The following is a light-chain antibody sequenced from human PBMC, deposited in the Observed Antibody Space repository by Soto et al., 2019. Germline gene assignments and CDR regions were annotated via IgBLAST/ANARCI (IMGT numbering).Light chain of an antibody. V-gene: IGLV2-8*01. Sequence: QSVLTQPPSASGSPGQSVTISCTGTSNDVGDYNYVSWYQQHPGKAPKLMIYEVSKRPSGVPGRFSGSKSGNTASLTVSGLQAEDDADYYCSSYAGSSTLYVFGTGTNVTVL. J-gene: IGLJ1*01. CDR1: SNDVGDYNY. CDR2: EVS. CDR3: SSYAGSSTLYV.